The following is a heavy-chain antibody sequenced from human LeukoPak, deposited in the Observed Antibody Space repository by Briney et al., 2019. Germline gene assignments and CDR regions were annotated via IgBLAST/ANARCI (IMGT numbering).Heavy chain of an antibody. J-gene: IGHJ4*02. CDR3: APALHNSFLDY. D-gene: IGHD5-18*01. CDR2: CDVIDAKT. V-gene: IGHV1-24*01. CDR1: GSSLTELS. Sequence: ASVKVSCTVSGSSLTELSLYWVRHAPGKGLEWMGGCDVIDAKTFYAQKFQGRVTMTEDSSTNTASMDLTSLSSDDTAFYYCAPALHNSFLDYWGQGTLLTVSS.